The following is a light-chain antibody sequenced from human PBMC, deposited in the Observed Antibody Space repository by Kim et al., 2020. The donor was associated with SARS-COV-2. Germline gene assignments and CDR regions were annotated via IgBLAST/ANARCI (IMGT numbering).Light chain of an antibody. J-gene: IGKJ5*01. CDR3: PQYSYSPA. CDR2: YAS. CDR1: QSISSN. V-gene: IGKV3-15*01. Sequence: EIVMTQSPATLSLSPGERATLSCRASQSISSNLAWYQQKPGQAPRLLIYYASAGATGIPARFSGSGSGTDFTLTISNVQSEDFAVYYCPQYSYSPAFRQGAQREIK.